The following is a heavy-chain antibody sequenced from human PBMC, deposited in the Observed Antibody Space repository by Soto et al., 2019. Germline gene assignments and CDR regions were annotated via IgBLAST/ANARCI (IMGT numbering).Heavy chain of an antibody. Sequence: ASVKVSCKVSGYTFTGYYMHWVRQAPGQGLEWMGWINPNSGGTNYAQKFQGWVTMTRDTSISTAYMELSRLRSDDTAVYYCARGRKGAYYDFWSGYYTPYYYYGIDVWGQGTTVTVSS. V-gene: IGHV1-2*04. D-gene: IGHD3-3*01. CDR3: ARGRKGAYYDFWSGYYTPYYYYGIDV. CDR1: GYTFTGYY. J-gene: IGHJ6*02. CDR2: INPNSGGT.